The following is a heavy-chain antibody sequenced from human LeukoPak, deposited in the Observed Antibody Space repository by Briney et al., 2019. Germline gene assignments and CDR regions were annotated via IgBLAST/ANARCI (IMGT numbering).Heavy chain of an antibody. D-gene: IGHD3-9*01. CDR3: AKDQSYEILTGLEN. CDR2: ISGSGGST. V-gene: IGHV3-23*01. Sequence: GGSLRLSCAASGFTFSSYAMSWVRQAPGKGLEWVSAISGSGGSTYYADSVKGRFTISRDNSKNTLYLQMNSLRAEDTAVYYCAKDQSYEILTGLENWGQGTLVTVSS. CDR1: GFTFSSYA. J-gene: IGHJ4*02.